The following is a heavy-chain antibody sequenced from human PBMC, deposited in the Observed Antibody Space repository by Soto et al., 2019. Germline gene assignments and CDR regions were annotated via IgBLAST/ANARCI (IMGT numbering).Heavy chain of an antibody. CDR1: GGSFHGYY. CDR2: INHSGRA. D-gene: IGHD3-16*01. J-gene: IGHJ5*02. Sequence: SETLSLTCAVYGGSFHGYYWSWIRQPPGKGLEWIGEINHSGRASYNPTFKSRVSISVDTSKNQMSLQLTSASAADTAVYYCAKGPQPGYYDSETSYSSVPWGQGTLVTVSS. CDR3: AKGPQPGYYDSETSYSSVP. V-gene: IGHV4-34*01.